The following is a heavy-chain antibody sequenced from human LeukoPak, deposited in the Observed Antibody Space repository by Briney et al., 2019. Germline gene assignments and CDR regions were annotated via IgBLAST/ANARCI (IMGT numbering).Heavy chain of an antibody. Sequence: PSQTLSLTCTVSGGSISSGGYYWSWIRQHPGKGLEWIGYIYYSGSTYYNPSLKSRVTISVDTSKNQFSLKLSSVIAADTAVYYCARDRGDWGAFDIWGQGTMVTVSS. D-gene: IGHD2-21*02. CDR1: GGSISSGGYY. CDR2: IYYSGST. J-gene: IGHJ3*02. CDR3: ARDRGDWGAFDI. V-gene: IGHV4-31*03.